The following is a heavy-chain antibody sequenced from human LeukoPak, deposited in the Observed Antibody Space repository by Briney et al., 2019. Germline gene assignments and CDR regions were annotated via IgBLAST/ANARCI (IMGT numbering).Heavy chain of an antibody. CDR2: IYGGGST. CDR3: ARGLSPDSSGYYFAAFYFDY. CDR1: GFTVSTIY. J-gene: IGHJ4*02. D-gene: IGHD3-22*01. V-gene: IGHV3-53*01. Sequence: GGSLRLSCAASGFTVSTIYMTWVRQPPGKGLEWVSLIYGGGSTYYADSVKGRFTISRDNSKSTLYLQMNSLRAEDTALYYCARGLSPDSSGYYFAAFYFDYWGQGTLVTVSS.